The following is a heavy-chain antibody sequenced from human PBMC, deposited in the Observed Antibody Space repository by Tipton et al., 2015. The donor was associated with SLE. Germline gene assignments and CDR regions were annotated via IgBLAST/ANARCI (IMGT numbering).Heavy chain of an antibody. Sequence: TLSLTCTVSGGSISRYYWGWIRQPAGKGLEWIGRIYTGGNTKYKPSLESRVTLSVDASKDQFSLRLTSATAADTAVYYCVVCSPSSCSYFDYWGQGRLVTVSS. D-gene: IGHD2-2*01. J-gene: IGHJ4*02. CDR3: VVCSPSSCSYFDY. CDR2: IYTGGNT. CDR1: GGSISRYY. V-gene: IGHV4-4*07.